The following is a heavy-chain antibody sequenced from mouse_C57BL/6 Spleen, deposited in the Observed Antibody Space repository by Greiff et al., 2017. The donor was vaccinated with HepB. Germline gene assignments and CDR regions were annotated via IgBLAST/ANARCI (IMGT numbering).Heavy chain of an antibody. D-gene: IGHD2-4*01. CDR3: ALYYDYDGRGY. CDR1: GYTFTSYW. CDR2: IYPSDSET. Sequence: QVQLQQPGAELVRPGSSVKLSCKASGYTFTSYWMDWVKQRPGQGLEWIGNIYPSDSETHYNQKFKDKATLTVDKSSSTAYMQLSSLTSEDSAVYYCALYYDYDGRGYWGQGTTLTVSS. V-gene: IGHV1-61*01. J-gene: IGHJ2*01.